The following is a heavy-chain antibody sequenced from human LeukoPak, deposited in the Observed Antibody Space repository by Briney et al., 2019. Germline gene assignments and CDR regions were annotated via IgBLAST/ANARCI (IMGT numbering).Heavy chain of an antibody. CDR1: GFTFSSYG. J-gene: IGHJ4*02. CDR2: IWYDGSNK. V-gene: IGHV3-33*01. Sequence: GRSLRLSCAASGFTFSSYGMHWVRQAPGKGLEWVAVIWYDGSNKYYADSVKGRFTISRDNSKNTLYLQMNSLRAEDTTVYYCARDRAATPDYWGQGTLVTVSS. CDR3: ARDRAATPDY. D-gene: IGHD2-15*01.